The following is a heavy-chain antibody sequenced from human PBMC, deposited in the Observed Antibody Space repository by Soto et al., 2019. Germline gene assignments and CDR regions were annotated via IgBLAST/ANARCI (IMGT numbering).Heavy chain of an antibody. V-gene: IGHV3-21*01. Sequence: GGSLRLSCAASGFPFSSYSMNWVRQAPGKGLEWVSSISSSSSYIYYADSVKGRFTISRDNAKNSLYLQMNSLRAEDTAVYYCARARAGSGSYYPFFQHWGQGTLVTVSS. J-gene: IGHJ1*01. CDR2: ISSSSSYI. CDR1: GFPFSSYS. D-gene: IGHD3-10*01. CDR3: ARARAGSGSYYPFFQH.